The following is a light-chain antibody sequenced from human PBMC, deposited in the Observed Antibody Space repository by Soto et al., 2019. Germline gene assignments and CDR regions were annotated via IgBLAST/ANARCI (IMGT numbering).Light chain of an antibody. Sequence: EIVMTQSPATLSVSPGERATLSCRASQSVSIPLAWYQQTPGQAPMLLIDGATTRATGIPARFSGSGSGTEFTLTIRRLQSEDFAVYYCQQYNNWPRTFGQGTKVDI. CDR2: GAT. CDR3: QQYNNWPRT. CDR1: QSVSIP. J-gene: IGKJ1*01. V-gene: IGKV3-15*01.